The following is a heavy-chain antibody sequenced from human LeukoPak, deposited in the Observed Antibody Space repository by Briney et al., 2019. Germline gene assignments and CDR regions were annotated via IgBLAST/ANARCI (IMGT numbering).Heavy chain of an antibody. Sequence: ASVKVSCKAPGYTFTSYAMNWVRQAPGQGLEWMGWINTNTGNPTYAQGFTGRFVFSLDTSVSTAYLQISSLKAEDTAVYYCARDSEGYYGPHFDYWGQGTLVTVSS. V-gene: IGHV7-4-1*02. CDR3: ARDSEGYYGPHFDY. D-gene: IGHD3-22*01. CDR2: INTNTGNP. J-gene: IGHJ4*02. CDR1: GYTFTSYA.